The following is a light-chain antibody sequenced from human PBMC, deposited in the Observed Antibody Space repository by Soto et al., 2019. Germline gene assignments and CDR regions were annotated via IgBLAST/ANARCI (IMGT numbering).Light chain of an antibody. Sequence: QSVLTQPPSVSGAPGQRVTISCTGSSSNIGAGYDVHWYQQLPGTAPKLLIYGNSNRPSGVPDRFSGSKSGTSASLVITGLQAEDEADYYCQSYDSSLSGSRVFGGGTKRTVL. CDR2: GNS. J-gene: IGLJ2*01. V-gene: IGLV1-40*01. CDR1: SSNIGAGYD. CDR3: QSYDSSLSGSRV.